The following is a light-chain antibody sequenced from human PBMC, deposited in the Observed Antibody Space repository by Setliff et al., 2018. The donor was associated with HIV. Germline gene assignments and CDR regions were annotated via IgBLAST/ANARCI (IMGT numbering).Light chain of an antibody. V-gene: IGKV3D-20*01. CDR3: QQYGSSPG. CDR2: DAS. CDR1: QSVSSSS. J-gene: IGKJ3*01. Sequence: EIVLTQSPGTLSLSPGERATLSCRASQSVSSSSLAWYQQKPGLAPRLLIYDASSRATGIPDGFSGSGSGTDFTLTISRLEPEDFAVYYCQQYGSSPGFGPGTKVDIK.